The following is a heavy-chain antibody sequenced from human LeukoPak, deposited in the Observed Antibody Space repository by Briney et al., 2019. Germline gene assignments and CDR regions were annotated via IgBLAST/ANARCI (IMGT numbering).Heavy chain of an antibody. CDR3: ARGHGEYYSDSSGPVDY. V-gene: IGHV3-48*01. Sequence: PGGSLRLSCAASGFTFSSYSMNWVRQAPGKGLEWVSYISSTSSTIYYADSVKGRFTISRDNAKNSLYLQMNSLRAEDTAVYYCARGHGEYYSDSSGPVDYWGQGTLVTVSS. CDR2: ISSTSSTI. D-gene: IGHD3-22*01. CDR1: GFTFSSYS. J-gene: IGHJ4*02.